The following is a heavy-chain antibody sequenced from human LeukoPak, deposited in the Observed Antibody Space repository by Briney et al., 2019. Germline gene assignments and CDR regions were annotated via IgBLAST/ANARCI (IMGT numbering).Heavy chain of an antibody. D-gene: IGHD5-12*01. CDR1: GGSFSGYY. V-gene: IGHV4-34*01. CDR2: INHSGST. CDR3: AGVTVATGGY. Sequence: SETLSLTCAVYGGSFSGYYWSWIRQPPGKGLEWIGEINHSGSTNYNPSLKSRVTISVDASKNQFSLKLSSVTAADTAVYYCAGVTVATGGYWGKGTLVTVSS. J-gene: IGHJ4*02.